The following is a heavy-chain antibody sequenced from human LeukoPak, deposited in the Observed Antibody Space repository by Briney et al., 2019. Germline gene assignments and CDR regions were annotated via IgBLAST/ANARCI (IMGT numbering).Heavy chain of an antibody. V-gene: IGHV4-30-2*01. CDR1: GCSISSGGYS. CDR3: ARGEAINWNYNWYFDL. D-gene: IGHD1-7*01. J-gene: IGHJ2*01. Sequence: PSQTLSLTCAVSGCSISSGGYSWSWIRQPPGKGLEWIGYIYHSGSTYYNPSLKSRVTISVDRSKNQFSLKLSSVTAADTAVYYCARGEAINWNYNWYFDLWGRGTLVTVSS. CDR2: IYHSGST.